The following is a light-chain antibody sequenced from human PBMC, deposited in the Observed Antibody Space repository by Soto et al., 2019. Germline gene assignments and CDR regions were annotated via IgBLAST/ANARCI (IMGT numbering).Light chain of an antibody. V-gene: IGKV3-11*01. J-gene: IGKJ5*01. CDR1: QSVSSY. Sequence: EIVLTQSPVTLSLSPGERATLSCRASQSVSSYLAWYQQKPGQAPRLLIYDASNRATGIPARFSGSGSGTDFTLTISSLEPEDFAVYYCQQRSNWQVTFGQRTRLEIK. CDR2: DAS. CDR3: QQRSNWQVT.